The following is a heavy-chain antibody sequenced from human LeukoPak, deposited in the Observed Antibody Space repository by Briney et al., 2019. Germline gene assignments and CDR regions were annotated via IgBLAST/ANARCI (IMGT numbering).Heavy chain of an antibody. CDR3: TTEIVLMVYAIW. CDR1: GFTFSSYE. V-gene: IGHV3-15*01. CDR2: IKSKTDGGTT. J-gene: IGHJ4*02. Sequence: GGSLRLSCAASGFTFSSYEMNWVRQAPGKGLEWVGRIKSKTDGGTTDYAAPVKGRFTISRDDSKNTLYLQMNSLKTEDTAVYYCTTEIVLMVYAIWWGQGTLVTVSS. D-gene: IGHD2-8*01.